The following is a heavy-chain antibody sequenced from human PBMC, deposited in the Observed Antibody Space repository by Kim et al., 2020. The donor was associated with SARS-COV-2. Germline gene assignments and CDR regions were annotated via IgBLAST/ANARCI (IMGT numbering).Heavy chain of an antibody. Sequence: SETLSLTCTVSGGSISSSSYYWGWIRQPPGKGLEWIGSIYYSGSTYYNPSLKSRVTISVDTSKNQFSLKLSSVTAADTAVYYCATRSGWYYWGQGTLVTVSS. CDR3: ATRSGWYY. V-gene: IGHV4-39*07. D-gene: IGHD6-19*01. J-gene: IGHJ4*02. CDR2: IYYSGST. CDR1: GGSISSSSYY.